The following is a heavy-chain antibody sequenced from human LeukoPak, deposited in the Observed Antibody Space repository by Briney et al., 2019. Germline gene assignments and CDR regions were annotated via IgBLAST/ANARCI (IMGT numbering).Heavy chain of an antibody. J-gene: IGHJ4*02. D-gene: IGHD4/OR15-4a*01. V-gene: IGHV3-21*01. CDR3: VRDGATRLEFDY. CDR1: GFTFNNYS. Sequence: GGSLRLSCAASGFTFNNYSMNWVRQAPGKGLEWVSSISAGGTYIHYADSVKGRFTISRDNAENSLFMQMNNLRAEDTAVYYCVRDGATRLEFDYWGQGTLVTVSS. CDR2: ISAGGTYI.